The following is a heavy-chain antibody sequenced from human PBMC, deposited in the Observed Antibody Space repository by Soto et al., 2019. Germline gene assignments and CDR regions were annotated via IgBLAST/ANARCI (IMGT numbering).Heavy chain of an antibody. CDR3: ARDLLNRQQLDSDY. J-gene: IGHJ4*02. V-gene: IGHV3-30-3*01. Sequence: GGSLRLSCAASGFTFSSYAMHWVRQAPGKGLEWVAVISYDGSNKYYADSVKGRFTISRDNSKNTLYLQMNSLRAEDTAVYYCARDLLNRQQLDSDYWGQGTLVTVSS. D-gene: IGHD6-13*01. CDR1: GFTFSSYA. CDR2: ISYDGSNK.